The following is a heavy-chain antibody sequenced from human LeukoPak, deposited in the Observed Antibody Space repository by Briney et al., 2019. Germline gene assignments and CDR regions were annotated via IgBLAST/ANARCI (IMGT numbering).Heavy chain of an antibody. D-gene: IGHD5-18*01. J-gene: IGHJ6*03. Sequence: PSQTLSLTCTVSGGSINSGRYYWSWIRQPAGKGLEWIGHIYTSGRTSYNPSLKSRVTISVDTSKNQFSLKMSSVSAADTAVYYCARGLHGYTYGYVPWELYYYMDVWGKGTTVTISS. V-gene: IGHV4-61*09. CDR2: IYTSGRT. CDR1: GGSINSGRYY. CDR3: ARGLHGYTYGYVPWELYYYMDV.